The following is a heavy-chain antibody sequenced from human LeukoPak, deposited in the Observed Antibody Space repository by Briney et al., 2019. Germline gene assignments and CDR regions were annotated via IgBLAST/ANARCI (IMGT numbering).Heavy chain of an antibody. D-gene: IGHD3-22*01. CDR3: ARVTHYYDSSGYSPNDAFDI. Sequence: ASVKVSCKASGYTFTGYYMHWVRQAPGQGLEWMGRINPNSGGTNYAQKLQGRVTMTRDTSISTAYMELSRLRSDDTAVYYCARVTHYYDSSGYSPNDAFDIWGQGTMVTVSS. J-gene: IGHJ3*02. V-gene: IGHV1-2*06. CDR1: GYTFTGYY. CDR2: INPNSGGT.